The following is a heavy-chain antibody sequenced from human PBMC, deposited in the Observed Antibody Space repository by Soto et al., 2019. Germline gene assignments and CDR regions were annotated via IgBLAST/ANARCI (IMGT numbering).Heavy chain of an antibody. J-gene: IGHJ1*01. V-gene: IGHV3-33*01. Sequence: PGGSLRLSCAASGFTFSSYGMHWVRQAPGKGLEWVAVIWYDGSNKYYADSVKGRFTISRDNSKNTLYLQMNSLRAEDTAVYYCARGWYYGDYDLAEYFQHWGQGTLVTVS. CDR1: GFTFSSYG. D-gene: IGHD4-17*01. CDR3: ARGWYYGDYDLAEYFQH. CDR2: IWYDGSNK.